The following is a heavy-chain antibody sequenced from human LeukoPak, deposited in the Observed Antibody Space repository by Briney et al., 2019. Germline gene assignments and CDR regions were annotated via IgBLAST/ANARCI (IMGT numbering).Heavy chain of an antibody. CDR1: GYSMRSGYY. CDR3: ARSHIVVVPAGRCSRYFYMDV. Sequence: PSETLSLTCTVSGYSMRSGYYWGWIRLAPGKGLEWIGSIYHSGSTYYNLSLRRRVIMSVDTSKNQFSLKVNSVTAADTAIYYCARSHIVVVPAGRCSRYFYMDVWGRGTTVAVSS. D-gene: IGHD2-2*01. J-gene: IGHJ6*03. CDR2: IYHSGST. V-gene: IGHV4-38-2*02.